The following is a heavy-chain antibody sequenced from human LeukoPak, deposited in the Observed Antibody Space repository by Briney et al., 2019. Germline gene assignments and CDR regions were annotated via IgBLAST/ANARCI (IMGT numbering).Heavy chain of an antibody. CDR3: ARESRIEQWLVPIYYYYYGMDV. CDR1: GNYW. D-gene: IGHD6-19*01. Sequence: GGSLRLSCAASGNYWMHWVRQVPGKGLVWVSHINSDGSWTSYADSVKGRFTISRDNSKNALYLQMNSLRAEDTAVYYCARESRIEQWLVPIYYYYYGMDVWGQGTTVTVSS. CDR2: INSDGSWT. V-gene: IGHV3-74*01. J-gene: IGHJ6*02.